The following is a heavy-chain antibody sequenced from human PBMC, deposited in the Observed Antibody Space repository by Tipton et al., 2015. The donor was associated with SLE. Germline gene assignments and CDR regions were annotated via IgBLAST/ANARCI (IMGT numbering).Heavy chain of an antibody. CDR1: GGTFSTYA. V-gene: IGHV1-69*01. D-gene: IGHD5-18*01. CDR3: ARVRVDTAMGVFDF. J-gene: IGHJ4*02. Sequence: QVQLVQSGPEVKKPGSSVKVSCKASGGTFSTYAISWVRQAPGQGLEWMEGIIPIFGTANYAQKFQGRVTITADESTSTAYMELSSLRSDDTAIYYCARVRVDTAMGVFDFWGQGTLVTVSS. CDR2: IIPIFGTA.